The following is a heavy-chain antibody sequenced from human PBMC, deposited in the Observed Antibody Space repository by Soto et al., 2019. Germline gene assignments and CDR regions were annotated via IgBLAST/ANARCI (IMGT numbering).Heavy chain of an antibody. V-gene: IGHV3-74*01. CDR1: GFTFSSYW. J-gene: IGHJ6*02. CDR2: INSDGSST. D-gene: IGHD6-13*01. CDR3: ARDLVAAAGTGSGYYYYYGMDV. Sequence: GGSLRLSCAASGFTFSSYWMHWVRQAPGKGLVWVSRINSDGSSTSYADSVRGRFTISRDNAKNTLYLQMNSLRAEDTAVYYCARDLVAAAGTGSGYYYYYGMDVWGQGATVTVSS.